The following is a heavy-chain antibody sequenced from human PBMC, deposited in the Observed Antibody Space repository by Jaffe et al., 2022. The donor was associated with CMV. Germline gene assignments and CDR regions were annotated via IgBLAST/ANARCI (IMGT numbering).Heavy chain of an antibody. CDR1: GGSISSYY. J-gene: IGHJ5*02. V-gene: IGHV4-59*08. D-gene: IGHD2-2*01. CDR3: ARTIVVVPAALARWFDP. Sequence: QVQLQESGPGLVKPSETLSLTCTVSGGSISSYYWSWIRQPPGKGLEWIGYIYYSGSTNYNPSLKSRVTISVDTSKNQFSLKLSSVTAADTAVYYCARTIVVVPAALARWFDPWGQGTLVTVSS. CDR2: IYYSGST.